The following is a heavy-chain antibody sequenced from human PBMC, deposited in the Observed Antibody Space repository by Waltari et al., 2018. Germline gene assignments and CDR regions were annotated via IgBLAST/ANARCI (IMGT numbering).Heavy chain of an antibody. J-gene: IGHJ4*02. CDR3: ARGSPTGIFGAEPPRY. CDR2: INPSGGST. CDR1: EYTFASPY. V-gene: IGHV1-46*01. Sequence: QVQLVQSGAEVKKPGASVKISCKTSEYTFASPYLHWVRQAPGQGLEWMGIINPSGGSTIYAQRFQGRVTMTRNSSINTAYMELSSLTSDDTAVYYCARGSPTGIFGAEPPRYWGQGTLVTVSS. D-gene: IGHD3-3*01.